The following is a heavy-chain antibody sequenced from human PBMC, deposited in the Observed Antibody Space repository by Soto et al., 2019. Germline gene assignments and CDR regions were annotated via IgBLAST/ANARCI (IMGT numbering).Heavy chain of an antibody. Sequence: EVQLVESGGGLAQPGRSLRLSCTASGFTFDHFAVTWFRQAPGRGLEWVGFITSKAYGGTAEYAASVKGRFTISRDDSKSIAYLQMNSLKTEDTAVYYCTRVPPNNYGSRTYPFDYWGQGALVTVSS. CDR1: GFTFDHFA. CDR2: ITSKAYGGTA. J-gene: IGHJ4*02. D-gene: IGHD3-10*01. CDR3: TRVPPNNYGSRTYPFDY. V-gene: IGHV3-49*03.